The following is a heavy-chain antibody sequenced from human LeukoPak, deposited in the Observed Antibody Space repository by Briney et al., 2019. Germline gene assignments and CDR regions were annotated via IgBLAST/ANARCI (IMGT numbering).Heavy chain of an antibody. V-gene: IGHV3-7*01. J-gene: IGHJ4*02. CDR3: ARLSTAVADSDY. CDR2: IKQDGSEK. Sequence: GGSLRLSCAASGFTFSDYYMSWIRQAPGKGLEWVANIKQDGSEKYYVDSVKGRFTISRDNDKKLLNLQMNSLRAEDTAVYYCARLSTAVADSDYWGRGTLVTVSS. D-gene: IGHD6-13*01. CDR1: GFTFSDYY.